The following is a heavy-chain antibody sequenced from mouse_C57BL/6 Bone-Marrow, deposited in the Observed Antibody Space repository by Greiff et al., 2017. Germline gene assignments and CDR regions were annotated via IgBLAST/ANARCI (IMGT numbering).Heavy chain of an antibody. CDR1: GYAFTNYL. CDR2: INPGSGGT. J-gene: IGHJ4*01. D-gene: IGHD1-1*01. V-gene: IGHV1-54*01. CDR3: ARLPYYYGSTYAMDY. Sequence: QVQLQQSGAELVRPGTSVKVSCKASGYAFTNYLIEWVKQRPGQGLEWIGVINPGSGGTNYNEKFKGKATLTADKSSSTAYMQLSSLTSEDAAVYFYARLPYYYGSTYAMDYWGQGTSVTVSS.